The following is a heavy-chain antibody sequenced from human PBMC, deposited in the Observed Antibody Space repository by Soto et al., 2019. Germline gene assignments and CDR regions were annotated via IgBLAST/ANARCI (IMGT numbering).Heavy chain of an antibody. CDR2: IIPLFGTP. V-gene: IGHV1-69*01. D-gene: IGHD2-21*01. J-gene: IGHJ4*03. CDR1: GVTFSTSG. Sequence: QVPLVQSGAEVKKPGSSLKVSCKTSGVTFSTSGISWVRQGPGQGLEWMGGIIPLFGTPKYARKFQGRVSITADDSETTTYLELSGLSSDDTAIYYCARVSPSICGCGNCYRLDSYFDSWGQGSQVVVSS. CDR3: ARVSPSICGCGNCYRLDSYFDS.